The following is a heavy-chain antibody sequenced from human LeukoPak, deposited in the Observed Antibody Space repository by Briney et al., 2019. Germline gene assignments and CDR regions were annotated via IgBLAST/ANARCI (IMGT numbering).Heavy chain of an antibody. CDR1: GGTFSSYA. D-gene: IGHD6-19*01. V-gene: IGHV1-18*01. J-gene: IGHJ4*02. Sequence: ASVKVSCKASGGTFSSYAISWVRQAPGQGLEWMGWISAYNGNTNYAQKLQGRVTMTTDTSTSTAYMELRSLRSDDTAVYYCARRSSGWYVGLHFDYWGQGTLVTVSS. CDR3: ARRSSGWYVGLHFDY. CDR2: ISAYNGNT.